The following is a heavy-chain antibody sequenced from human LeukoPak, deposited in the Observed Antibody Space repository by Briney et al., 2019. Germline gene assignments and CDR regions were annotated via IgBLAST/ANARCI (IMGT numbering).Heavy chain of an antibody. V-gene: IGHV4-61*01. CDR3: ARGVPY. CDR1: GGSVSSGSYY. D-gene: IGHD3-10*01. J-gene: IGHJ4*02. Sequence: SETLSLTCTVSGGSVSSGSYYWSWIRQPPGKGLEWIGYIYYTGSTNYNPSLKSRVTISIDTSKNQFSLKLSSVTAADTAVYYCARGVPYWGQGTLVTVSS. CDR2: IYYTGST.